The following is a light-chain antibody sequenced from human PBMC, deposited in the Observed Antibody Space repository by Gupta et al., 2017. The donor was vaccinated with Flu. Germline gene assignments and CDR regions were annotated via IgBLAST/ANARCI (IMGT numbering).Light chain of an antibody. CDR3: QVWDAGSDHWV. J-gene: IGLJ3*02. CDR1: NIGGKS. CDR2: DDS. V-gene: IGLV3-21*02. Sequence: SYVLTQPPSLSVAPGQTARITCGGNNIGGKSVHWYQQKPGQAPVMVVYDDSDRPSGIPERFSGSNSGNTATLSISRVEAGDEADYSCQVWDAGSDHWVFGGGTKLTVL.